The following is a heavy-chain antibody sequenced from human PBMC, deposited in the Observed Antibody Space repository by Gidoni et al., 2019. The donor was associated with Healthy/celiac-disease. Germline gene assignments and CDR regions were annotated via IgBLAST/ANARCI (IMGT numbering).Heavy chain of an antibody. CDR2: IYPGDSDT. J-gene: IGHJ6*02. Sequence: EVQLVQSGAEVTKPGASLTISCTGSGYSFTSHWIGWVRQMPGKGLECMGIIYPGDSDTRYSPSIQGQVTISADKSISTAYLQWSSLKASDTAMYYCARIVDIVATHYYYYGMDVWGQGTTVTVSS. D-gene: IGHD5-12*01. V-gene: IGHV5-51*03. CDR1: GYSFTSHW. CDR3: ARIVDIVATHYYYYGMDV.